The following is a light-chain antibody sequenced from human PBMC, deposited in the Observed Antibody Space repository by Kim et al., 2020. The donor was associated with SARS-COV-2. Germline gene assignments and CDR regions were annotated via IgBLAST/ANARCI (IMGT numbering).Light chain of an antibody. CDR3: QQSYRTPYT. CDR1: QSISNY. CDR2: AAS. J-gene: IGKJ2*01. V-gene: IGKV1-39*01. Sequence: SASVGARVTITCRASQSISNYLNWYQQKPGKAPKLLIYAASSLQSGVPSRFSGSGSGTEFTLTISSLQREDFATYYCQQSYRTPYTSGQGTKLEI.